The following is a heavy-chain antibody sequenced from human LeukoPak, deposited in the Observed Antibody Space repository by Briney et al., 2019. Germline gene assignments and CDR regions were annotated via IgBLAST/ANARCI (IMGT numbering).Heavy chain of an antibody. CDR1: GGSISSYY. V-gene: IGHV4-59*01. D-gene: IGHD3-10*01. J-gene: IGHJ6*03. CDR2: IYYSGST. CDR3: ARWVRGVTYYYYMDV. Sequence: SETLSLTCTVSGGSISSYYWSWIRQPPGKGLEWIGYIYYSGSTNYNPSLKSRVTISVDTSKNQFSLKLSSVTAADTAVYYCARWVRGVTYYYYMDVWGKGTTVTVSS.